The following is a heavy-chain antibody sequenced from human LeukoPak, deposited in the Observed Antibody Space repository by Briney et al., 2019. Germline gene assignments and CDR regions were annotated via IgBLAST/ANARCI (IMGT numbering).Heavy chain of an antibody. CDR3: ARLQYSSGWYGYFDY. V-gene: IGHV5-51*01. J-gene: IGHJ4*02. CDR2: IYPGDSGT. CDR1: GYSFTSYW. Sequence: GESLKISCKGSGYSFTSYWIGWVRQMPGKGLEWMGIIYPGDSGTRYSPSFQGQVTISADKSISTAYLQWSSLKASDTAMYYCARLQYSSGWYGYFDYWGQGTLVTVSS. D-gene: IGHD6-19*01.